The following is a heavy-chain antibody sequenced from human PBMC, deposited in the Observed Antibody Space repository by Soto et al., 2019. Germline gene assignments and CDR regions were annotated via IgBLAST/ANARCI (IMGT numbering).Heavy chain of an antibody. J-gene: IGHJ5*02. CDR2: IYPGDSDT. Sequence: PGESLKISCKGSGYSFTIYCIGLVLQMPGKGLEWMGIIYPGDSDTRYSPSFQGQVTISADKSISTAYLQWSSLKASDTAMYYCARSHYDFWSGYYSNWFDPWGQGTLVTVSS. D-gene: IGHD3-3*01. CDR1: GYSFTIYC. CDR3: ARSHYDFWSGYYSNWFDP. V-gene: IGHV5-51*01.